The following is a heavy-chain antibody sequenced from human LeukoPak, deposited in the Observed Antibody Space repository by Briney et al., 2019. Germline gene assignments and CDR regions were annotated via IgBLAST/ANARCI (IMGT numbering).Heavy chain of an antibody. Sequence: SETLSLTCTVSGGSISSSSYYWGWIRQPPGKGLEWIGSIYYSGSTYYNPSLKSRVTISVDTSKNQFSLKLSSVTAADTAVYYCARTNNWNDDYYYYYYMDVWGKGTTVTVSS. J-gene: IGHJ6*03. CDR2: IYYSGST. D-gene: IGHD1-1*01. CDR1: GGSISSSSYY. CDR3: ARTNNWNDDYYYYYYMDV. V-gene: IGHV4-39*07.